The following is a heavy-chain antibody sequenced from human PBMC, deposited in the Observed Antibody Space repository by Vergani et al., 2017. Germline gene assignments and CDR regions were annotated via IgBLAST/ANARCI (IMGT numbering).Heavy chain of an antibody. D-gene: IGHD5-18*01. Sequence: EVQLVESGGGLVKPGGSLRLSCAASGFTFSSYSMNWVRQAPGKGLEWVSSISSSSSYIYYADSVKGRFTISRDNAKNSLYLQMNSLRAEDTAVYYCARDDTAMALYYYYYGMDVWGQGTTVTVSS. V-gene: IGHV3-21*01. CDR1: GFTFSSYS. CDR2: ISSSSSYI. J-gene: IGHJ6*02. CDR3: ARDDTAMALYYYYYGMDV.